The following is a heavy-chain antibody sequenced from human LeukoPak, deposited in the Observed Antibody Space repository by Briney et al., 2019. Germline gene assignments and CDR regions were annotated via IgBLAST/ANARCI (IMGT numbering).Heavy chain of an antibody. Sequence: GGSLRLPCAASGFTFSSYSMNWVRQAPGKGLEWVSSISSSSSYIYYADSVKGRFTISRDNAKNSLYLQMNSLRAEDTAVYYCARDAPRNSGSSLYWGQGTLVTVSS. CDR3: ARDAPRNSGSSLY. CDR1: GFTFSSYS. V-gene: IGHV3-21*01. D-gene: IGHD3-16*02. J-gene: IGHJ4*02. CDR2: ISSSSSYI.